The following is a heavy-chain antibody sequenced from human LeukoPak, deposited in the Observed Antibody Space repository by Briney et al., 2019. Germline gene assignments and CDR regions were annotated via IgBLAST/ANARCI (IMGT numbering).Heavy chain of an antibody. D-gene: IGHD3-10*01. V-gene: IGHV4-34*01. CDR1: GGSFSGYY. J-gene: IGHJ4*02. Sequence: SETLSLTCAVYGGSFSGYYWSWIRQPPGKGLEWIGEINHSGSTNYNPSLKSRVTISVDTSKNQFSLKLSSVTAADTAVYYCARGANLDYGSGRYFDYWGQGTLVTVSS. CDR2: INHSGST. CDR3: ARGANLDYGSGRYFDY.